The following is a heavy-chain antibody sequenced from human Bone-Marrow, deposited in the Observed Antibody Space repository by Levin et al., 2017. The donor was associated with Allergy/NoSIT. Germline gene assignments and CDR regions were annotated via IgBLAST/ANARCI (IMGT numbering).Heavy chain of an antibody. V-gene: IGHV4-34*01. Sequence: PSETLSLTCAVYGGSFSGYYWSWIRQPPGKGLEWIGEINHSGSTNYNPSLKSRVTISVDTSKNQFSLKLSSVTAADTAVYYCARGTRDGSRDWYFDLWGRGTLVTVSS. CDR1: GGSFSGYY. D-gene: IGHD5-24*01. CDR2: INHSGST. J-gene: IGHJ2*01. CDR3: ARGTRDGSRDWYFDL.